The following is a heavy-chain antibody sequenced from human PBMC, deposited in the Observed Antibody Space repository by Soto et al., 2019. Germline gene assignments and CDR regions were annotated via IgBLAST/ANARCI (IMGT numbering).Heavy chain of an antibody. D-gene: IGHD6-6*01. CDR1: GGSISSGGYY. CDR3: ARVDISSSRGGAFDY. V-gene: IGHV4-31*03. Sequence: HVQLQESGPGLVKPSQTLSLTCTVSGGSISSGGYYWSWIRQHPGKGLEWIGYIYYSGSTYYNPSLKSRVTISVDTSKNQFSLKLSSVTAADTAVYYCARVDISSSRGGAFDYWGQGTLVTVSS. J-gene: IGHJ4*02. CDR2: IYYSGST.